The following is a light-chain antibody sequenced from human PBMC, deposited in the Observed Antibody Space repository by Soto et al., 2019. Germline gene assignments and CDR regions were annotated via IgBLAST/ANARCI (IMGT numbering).Light chain of an antibody. CDR3: QHHNNWPLT. CDR2: HTA. Sequence: EIVMTQSPATLSVSRGERATLSCRASQSVSSNLAWYQQKPGQAPRLLIYHTANRAGGIPARFSCSGYGADFTLTMSSIEPDDFAVYYCQHHNNWPLTFGAGTTVDIK. J-gene: IGKJ4*01. CDR1: QSVSSN. V-gene: IGKV3-11*01.